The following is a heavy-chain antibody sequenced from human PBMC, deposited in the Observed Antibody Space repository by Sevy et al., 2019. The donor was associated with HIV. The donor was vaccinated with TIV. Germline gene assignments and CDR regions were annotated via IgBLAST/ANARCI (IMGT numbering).Heavy chain of an antibody. CDR3: TTVTGAVTAIRARVAFDL. V-gene: IGHV3-15*01. Sequence: GGSLRLSCAASGFTFSNAWMSWVRQAPGKGLEWVGRIKSKTVGGTTDYAAPVKGRFTISRDDSKNTLYLQMNSMKTEDTAVYYCTTVTGAVTAIRARVAFDLWGQGTMVTVSS. CDR2: IKSKTVGGTT. J-gene: IGHJ3*01. CDR1: GFTFSNAW. D-gene: IGHD2-21*02.